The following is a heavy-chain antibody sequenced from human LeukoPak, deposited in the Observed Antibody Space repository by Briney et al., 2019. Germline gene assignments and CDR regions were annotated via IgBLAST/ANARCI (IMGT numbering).Heavy chain of an antibody. J-gene: IGHJ4*02. D-gene: IGHD3-22*01. CDR2: INPNSGGT. CDR3: AGGAYDSSGYYEDY. Sequence: ASVKVSCKASGHTFTGYYMHWVRQAPGQGLEWMGWINPNSGGTNYAQKFQGRVTMTRDTSISTAYMELSRLRSDDTAVYYCAGGAYDSSGYYEDYWGQGTLVTVSS. V-gene: IGHV1-2*02. CDR1: GHTFTGYY.